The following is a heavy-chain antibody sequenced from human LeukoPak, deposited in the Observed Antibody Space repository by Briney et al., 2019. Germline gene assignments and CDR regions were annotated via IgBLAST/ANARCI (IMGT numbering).Heavy chain of an antibody. CDR1: GGSFSGYY. V-gene: IGHV4-34*01. CDR2: INHSGST. D-gene: IGHD3-22*01. Sequence: SETLSLTCAVYGGSFSGYYWSWIRQPPGKGLEWIGEINHSGSTNYNPSLKSRVTISVDTSKNQFSLKLSSVTAADTAVYYCARSLPITMIVVDAFDIWGQGTMVTVSS. CDR3: ARSLPITMIVVDAFDI. J-gene: IGHJ3*02.